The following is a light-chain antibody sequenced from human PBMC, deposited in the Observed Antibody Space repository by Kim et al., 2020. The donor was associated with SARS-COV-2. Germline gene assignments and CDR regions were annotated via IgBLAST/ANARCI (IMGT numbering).Light chain of an antibody. V-gene: IGKV1-5*03. Sequence: SVGGWVAKNSRTSESNSSVLAWNQQKSGNGTKLVSYKACSLESGVPTRISGSGSGTEFNHTNSSMQHDDFATYYCKEYNSYIFTLGPGTKVDNK. J-gene: IGKJ3*01. CDR3: KEYNSYIFT. CDR1: ESNSSV. CDR2: KAC.